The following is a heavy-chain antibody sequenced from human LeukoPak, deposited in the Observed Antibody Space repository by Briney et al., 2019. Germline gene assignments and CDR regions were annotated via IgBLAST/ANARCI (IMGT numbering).Heavy chain of an antibody. V-gene: IGHV3-23*01. CDR2: ISGSDGST. D-gene: IGHD1-7*01. CDR3: AKDPRSITGTTNWFDP. Sequence: GGSLRLSCAASGFTFSSYAMSWVRQAPGKGLEWVSAISGSDGSTYYADSVKGRFTISRDNSKNTLYLQMNSLRAEDTAVYYCAKDPRSITGTTNWFDPWGQGTLVTVSS. CDR1: GFTFSSYA. J-gene: IGHJ5*02.